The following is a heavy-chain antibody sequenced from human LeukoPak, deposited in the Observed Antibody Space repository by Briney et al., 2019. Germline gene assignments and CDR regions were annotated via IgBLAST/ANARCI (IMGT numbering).Heavy chain of an antibody. Sequence: ASVKVSCTVSGYTLTELSMHWVRQAPGKGLEWMGGFDPEDGETIYAQKLQGRVTMTTDTSTSTAYMELRSLRSDDTAVYYCARGRTDSYGMVLWYMDVWGKGTTVTVSS. CDR2: FDPEDGET. CDR1: GYTLTELS. CDR3: ARGRTDSYGMVLWYMDV. J-gene: IGHJ6*03. V-gene: IGHV1-24*01. D-gene: IGHD5-18*01.